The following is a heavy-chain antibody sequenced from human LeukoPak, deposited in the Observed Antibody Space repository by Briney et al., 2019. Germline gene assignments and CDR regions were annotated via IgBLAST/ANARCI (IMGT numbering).Heavy chain of an antibody. CDR3: ARLNYYGSGSYFDY. V-gene: IGHV4-59*01. D-gene: IGHD3-10*01. CDR2: IYYSGST. Sequence: PSETLSLTCTVSGGSISSYYWSWIRQPPGKGLEWIGYIYYSGSTNYNPSLKSRVTISVKTSKNQFSLKLSSVTAADTAMYYCARLNYYGSGSYFDYWGQGTLVTVSS. CDR1: GGSISSYY. J-gene: IGHJ4*02.